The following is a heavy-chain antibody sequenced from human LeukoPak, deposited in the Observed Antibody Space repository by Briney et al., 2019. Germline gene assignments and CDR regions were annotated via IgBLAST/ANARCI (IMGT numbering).Heavy chain of an antibody. V-gene: IGHV1-69*04. J-gene: IGHJ6*02. CDR3: ATDRAEQQGVQLYYYFGMDV. Sequence: GASVKVSCKASGGTLTSHGISWVRQAPGQGLEWMGRIIPVRNTVTYAQKFQGRLTITAETSTSTVYMDLSSLRFEDTAVYYCATDRAEQQGVQLYYYFGMDVWGQGTTVTVSS. D-gene: IGHD6-13*01. CDR2: IIPVRNTV. CDR1: GGTLTSHG.